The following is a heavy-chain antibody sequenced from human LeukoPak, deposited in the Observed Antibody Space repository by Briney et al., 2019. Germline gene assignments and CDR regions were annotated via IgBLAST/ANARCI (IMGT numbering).Heavy chain of an antibody. V-gene: IGHV3-48*03. CDR1: GFTFSSYE. J-gene: IGHJ6*03. Sequence: PGGSLRLSCAASGFTFSSYEMNWVRQAPGKGLEWVSCISSSGSTIYYADSVKGRFTISRDNAKNSLYLQMNSLRAEDTAVYYCAKDTVKVTTIRRVPHYMDVWGKGTTVTISS. CDR2: ISSSGSTI. D-gene: IGHD5-12*01. CDR3: AKDTVKVTTIRRVPHYMDV.